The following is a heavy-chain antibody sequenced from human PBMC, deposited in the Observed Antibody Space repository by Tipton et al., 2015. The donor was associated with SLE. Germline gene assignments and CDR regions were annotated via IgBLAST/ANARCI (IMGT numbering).Heavy chain of an antibody. D-gene: IGHD3-22*01. J-gene: IGHJ5*02. CDR3: ARQEGGLIVGGWFDP. Sequence: TLSLTCTVSGGSISSYYWSWIRQPPGKGLEWIGYIYTSGSTNYNPSLKSRVTISVDTSKNQFSPKLSSVTAADTAVYYCARQEGGLIVGGWFDPWGQGTLVTVSS. CDR2: IYTSGST. CDR1: GGSISSYY. V-gene: IGHV4-4*09.